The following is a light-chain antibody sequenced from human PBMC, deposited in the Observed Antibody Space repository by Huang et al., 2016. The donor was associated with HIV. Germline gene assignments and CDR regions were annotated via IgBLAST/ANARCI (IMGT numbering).Light chain of an antibody. CDR1: QGISSW. J-gene: IGKJ4*01. CDR2: DSS. CDR3: QQANSFPLT. Sequence: DIQMTQSPSSVSASVGDRVTITCRARQGISSWLAWYQQKPGKAPKLRMYDSSTTQIGVPSRFSGSGSGTDFTLTISSLQPEDFATYYCQQANSFPLTFGGGTKVEIK. V-gene: IGKV1-12*01.